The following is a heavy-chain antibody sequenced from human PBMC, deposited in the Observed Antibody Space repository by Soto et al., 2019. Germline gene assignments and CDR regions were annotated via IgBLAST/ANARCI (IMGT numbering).Heavy chain of an antibody. D-gene: IGHD3-16*01. CDR1: GFTFDDYT. Sequence: PGGSLRLSCAASGFTFDDYTMHWVRQAPGKGLEWVSLISWDGGSTYYADSVKGRFTISRDNSKNSLYLQMNSLRTEDTALYYCALQGVSGMDVWGQGTTVTVSS. CDR3: ALQGVSGMDV. V-gene: IGHV3-43*01. CDR2: ISWDGGST. J-gene: IGHJ6*02.